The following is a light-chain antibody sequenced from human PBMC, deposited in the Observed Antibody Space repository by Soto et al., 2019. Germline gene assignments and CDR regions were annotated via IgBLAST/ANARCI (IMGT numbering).Light chain of an antibody. Sequence: DIQMTQSPSTLSASVGDRVTITCRASQSISSWLAWYQQKPGKAPKLLIYKASSLESGVPSRCRGSGSGTEFTLTISSLQPEDFETYYCLQHNSYPWTFGQGTKVDIK. V-gene: IGKV1-5*03. CDR1: QSISSW. J-gene: IGKJ1*01. CDR3: LQHNSYPWT. CDR2: KAS.